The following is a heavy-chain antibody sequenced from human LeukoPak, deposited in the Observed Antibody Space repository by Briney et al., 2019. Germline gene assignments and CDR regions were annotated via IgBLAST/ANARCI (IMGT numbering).Heavy chain of an antibody. V-gene: IGHV3-23*01. Sequence: PGGSLRLSCAASGFTFSSYGMSWVRQAPGKGLEWVSGISGLGDNTYYVDSVKGRFTISRDNAENTQYLQIDSLRVEDTAVYYCARSLRSPRYCIDDTCYFDYWGQGTLVTVSS. CDR2: ISGLGDNT. J-gene: IGHJ4*02. CDR1: GFTFSSYG. CDR3: ARSLRSPRYCIDDTCYFDY. D-gene: IGHD2-15*01.